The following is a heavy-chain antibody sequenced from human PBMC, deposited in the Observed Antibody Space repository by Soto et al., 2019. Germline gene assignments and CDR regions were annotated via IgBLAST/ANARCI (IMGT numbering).Heavy chain of an antibody. Sequence: EVQLVESGGGLVQPGGSLRLSCAASGFTFSTYWIHWVRQAPGKGLVWVSRINSDGSSTNYADSVKGRFTISRDKAKNTLFLQMNSLRAEDTAVYYCARDRWGGGRDMDFWGQGTTVTVSS. CDR3: ARDRWGGGRDMDF. D-gene: IGHD3-10*01. V-gene: IGHV3-74*01. CDR1: GFTFSTYW. J-gene: IGHJ6*02. CDR2: INSDGSST.